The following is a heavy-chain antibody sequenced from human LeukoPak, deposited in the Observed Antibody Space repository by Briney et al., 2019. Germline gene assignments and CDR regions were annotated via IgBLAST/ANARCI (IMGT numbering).Heavy chain of an antibody. Sequence: GASVKVSCKASGYTFTSYYMHWVRQAPGQGLEWMGIINPSGGSTSYTQKFQGRVTMTRDTSTTTVYMELSGLRSQDTAVYYCARHKEVGDYYYFDYWGQGTLVTVSS. V-gene: IGHV1-46*01. CDR3: ARHKEVGDYYYFDY. J-gene: IGHJ4*02. D-gene: IGHD2/OR15-2a*01. CDR2: INPSGGST. CDR1: GYTFTSYY.